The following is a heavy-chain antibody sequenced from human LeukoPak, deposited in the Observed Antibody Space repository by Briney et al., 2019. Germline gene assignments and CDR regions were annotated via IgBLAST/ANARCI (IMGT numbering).Heavy chain of an antibody. CDR3: ARGELSGGSCYKN. V-gene: IGHV3-53*01. J-gene: IGHJ4*02. CDR1: GFTVSSNY. D-gene: IGHD2-15*01. CDR2: IYSGGST. Sequence: PGGSLRLSCAASGFTVSSNYMSWVRQAPGKGLEWVSVIYSGGSTYYADSVKGRFTISRDNSKNTLYLQMNSLRAEDTAVYYCARGELSGGSCYKNWGQGTLVTVSS.